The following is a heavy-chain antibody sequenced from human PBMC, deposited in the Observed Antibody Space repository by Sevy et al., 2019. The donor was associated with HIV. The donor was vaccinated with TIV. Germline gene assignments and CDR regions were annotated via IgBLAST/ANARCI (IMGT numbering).Heavy chain of an antibody. CDR2: ISSSSSYI. CDR1: GFTFSSYS. D-gene: IGHD3-3*01. J-gene: IGHJ6*02. CDR3: ARVMEERDYYYYGMDV. V-gene: IGHV3-21*01. Sequence: GGSLRLSCAASGFTFSSYSMNWVRQAPGKGLEWVSSISSSSSYIYYEDSVKGRFTISRDNAKNSLYLQMNSLRAEDTAVYYCARVMEERDYYYYGMDVWGQRTTVTVSS.